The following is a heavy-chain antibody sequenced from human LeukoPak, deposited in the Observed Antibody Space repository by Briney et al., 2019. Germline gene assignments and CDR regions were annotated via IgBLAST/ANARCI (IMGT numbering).Heavy chain of an antibody. CDR3: ARSLHYGDYNNWNFDL. CDR2: IHTSGNT. V-gene: IGHV4-4*07. D-gene: IGHD4-17*01. J-gene: IGHJ2*01. Sequence: PSETLSLTCTVSGASIISYYWSWIRQPAGQGLEWIGRIHTSGNTNYNPSLKSRVTMSVDTSTNQFSLKLNSVTAADTAVYYCARSLHYGDYNNWNFDLWGRGTLVTVSS. CDR1: GASIISYY.